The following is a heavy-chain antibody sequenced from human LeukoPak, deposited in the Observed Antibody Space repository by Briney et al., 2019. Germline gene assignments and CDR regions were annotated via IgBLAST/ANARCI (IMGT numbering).Heavy chain of an antibody. CDR1: GFIFSSYA. V-gene: IGHV3-23*01. J-gene: IGHJ4*02. CDR3: AKGRGSYGYGDFDY. Sequence: PGGALRLSCAVSGFIFSSYAMGCVRQAPGKGLEWVSIISDHNTWYADSVKGWFTISRDNSKNTLYMQMNSMRGEDTAVYYCAKGRGSYGYGDFDYWGQGTLVTVSS. CDR2: ISDHNT. D-gene: IGHD3-16*01.